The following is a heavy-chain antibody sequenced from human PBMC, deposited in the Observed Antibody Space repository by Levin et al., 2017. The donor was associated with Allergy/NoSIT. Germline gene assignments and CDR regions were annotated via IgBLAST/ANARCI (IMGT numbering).Heavy chain of an antibody. CDR3: VFPSHVDTGMVNYYYYAMDA. Sequence: GESLKISCAASGFSFSSYGMHWVRQVPGKGLEWVALISYDGRNIYYADSVKGRFSISRDNSKNTLYLQMHSLRSEDTAVYYCVFPSHVDTGMVNYYYYAMDAWGQGTTVTVSS. V-gene: IGHV3-30*03. J-gene: IGHJ6*02. CDR2: ISYDGRNI. CDR1: GFSFSSYG. D-gene: IGHD5-18*01.